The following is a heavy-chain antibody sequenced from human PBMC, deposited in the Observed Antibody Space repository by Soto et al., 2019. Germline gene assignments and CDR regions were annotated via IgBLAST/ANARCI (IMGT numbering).Heavy chain of an antibody. V-gene: IGHV1-46*02. J-gene: IGHJ4*02. CDR1: GYTLNTYY. D-gene: IGHD2-21*02. Sequence: QVQLVQSGAEVKKPGASVKVSCKPSGYTLNTYYLHWVRQAPGQGLEWMGTIHPSGGGSTYAQKFLGRVTMTRDTSTSTVFMELSSLRSADTAVYYCARGGHIAVVTDSFDYWGQGTLVTVSS. CDR3: ARGGHIAVVTDSFDY. CDR2: IHPSGGGS.